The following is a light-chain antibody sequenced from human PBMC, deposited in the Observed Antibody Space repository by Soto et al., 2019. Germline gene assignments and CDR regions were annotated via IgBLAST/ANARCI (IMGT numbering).Light chain of an antibody. CDR3: QQRSNWPRGIT. J-gene: IGKJ5*01. CDR1: QSVSSSY. Sequence: EIVLTQSPGTLSLSPGERATLSCRASQSVSSSYLAWYQQKPGQAPRLLIYRTSNRATGIPDRFSGSGSGTDFTLTISSLEPEDFAVYYCQQRSNWPRGITFGQGTRLEIK. V-gene: IGKV3D-20*02. CDR2: RTS.